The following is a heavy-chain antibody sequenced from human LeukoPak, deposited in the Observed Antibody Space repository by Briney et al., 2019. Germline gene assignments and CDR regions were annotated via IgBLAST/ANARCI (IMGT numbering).Heavy chain of an antibody. Sequence: GGSLRLSCAASGFVFSDYAMSWVRQTPGQGLVWVSRMNTDGTNTAYADSVKGRFTISRDNARNTLFLQMNSLSPEDTAVYYCAREGSFSGIYALQYWGQGTVVTVSS. J-gene: IGHJ4*02. CDR2: MNTDGTNT. D-gene: IGHD1-26*01. CDR3: AREGSFSGIYALQY. CDR1: GFVFSDYA. V-gene: IGHV3-74*01.